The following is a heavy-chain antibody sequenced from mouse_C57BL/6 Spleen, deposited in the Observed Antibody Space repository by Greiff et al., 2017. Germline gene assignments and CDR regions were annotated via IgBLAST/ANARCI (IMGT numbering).Heavy chain of an antibody. D-gene: IGHD1-1*01. CDR1: GYAFSSSW. V-gene: IGHV1-82*01. CDR3: ADYYGRY. CDR2: IYPGDGDT. Sequence: VQLQESGPELVKPGASVKISCKASGYAFSSSWMNWVKQRPGKGLEWIGRIYPGDGDTNYNGKFKGKATLTADKSSSTAYMQLSSLTSEDSAVYFCADYYGRYWGQGTTLTVSS. J-gene: IGHJ2*01.